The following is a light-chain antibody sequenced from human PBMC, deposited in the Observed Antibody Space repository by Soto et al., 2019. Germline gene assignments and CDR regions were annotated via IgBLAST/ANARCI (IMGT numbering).Light chain of an antibody. V-gene: IGKV1-27*01. CDR2: GAS. Sequence: DIQITQSPSSLSASVGDRVTIACRASQGISHLLAWYQHKAGKAPRLLIFGASTLRSGVTSRFSGSGSGTDFTLTISSLQPEDVATYYCQKYNIAPCTFGQGTKVDIK. CDR1: QGISHL. J-gene: IGKJ1*01. CDR3: QKYNIAPCT.